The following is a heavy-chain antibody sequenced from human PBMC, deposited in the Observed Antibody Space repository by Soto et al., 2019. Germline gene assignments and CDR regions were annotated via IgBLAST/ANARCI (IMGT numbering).Heavy chain of an antibody. CDR3: AREWERIVVVTAIDAFDI. CDR1: GFTFSSYW. CDR2: IKQDGSEK. D-gene: IGHD2-21*02. Sequence: GGSLRLSCAASGFTFSSYWMSWVRQAPGKGLEWVANIKQDGSEKYYVDSVKGRFTISRDNVKNSLYLQMNSLRAEDTAVYYCAREWERIVVVTAIDAFDIWGQGTMVTVAS. J-gene: IGHJ3*02. V-gene: IGHV3-7*01.